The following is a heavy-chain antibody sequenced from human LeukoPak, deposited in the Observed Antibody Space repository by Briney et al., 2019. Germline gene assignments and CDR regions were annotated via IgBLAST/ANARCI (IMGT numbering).Heavy chain of an antibody. V-gene: IGHV4-59*01. CDR1: GGSISSYY. D-gene: IGHD5-18*01. Sequence: SETLSLTCTVSGGSISSYYWSWIRQPPGKGLEWIGYIYYSGSTNYNPSLKSRVTISVDTSKNQFSLKLSSVTAADTAVYYCARGVPDTAMVLYYFDYWGQGTLVTVSS. CDR3: ARGVPDTAMVLYYFDY. CDR2: IYYSGST. J-gene: IGHJ4*02.